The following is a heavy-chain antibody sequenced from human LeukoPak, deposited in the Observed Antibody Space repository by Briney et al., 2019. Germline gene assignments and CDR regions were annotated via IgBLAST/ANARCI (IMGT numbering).Heavy chain of an antibody. CDR1: GLTFTRYS. CDR3: ARGGAYYYYYMDV. V-gene: IGHV3-21*01. CDR2: ISSSSSYI. D-gene: IGHD1-26*01. Sequence: KTGGSLRLSCAASGLTFTRYSMNWVRQAPGKGLEWVSSISSSSSYIYYADSVKGRFTISRDNAKNSLYLQMNSLRAEDTAVYYCARGGAYYYYYMDVWGKGATVTVSS. J-gene: IGHJ6*03.